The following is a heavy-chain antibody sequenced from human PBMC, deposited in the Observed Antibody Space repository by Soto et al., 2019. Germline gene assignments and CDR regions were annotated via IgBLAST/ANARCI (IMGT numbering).Heavy chain of an antibody. CDR3: ARRGRDYYYMDV. J-gene: IGHJ6*03. V-gene: IGHV3-66*01. CDR2: IYSGGST. D-gene: IGHD2-15*01. Sequence: GSLRLSCAASGFTVSSNYMSWVRQAPGKGLEWVSVIYSGGSTYYADSVKGRFTISRDNSKNTLYLQMNSLRAEDTAVYYCARRGRDYYYMDVWGKGTTVTVSS. CDR1: GFTVSSNY.